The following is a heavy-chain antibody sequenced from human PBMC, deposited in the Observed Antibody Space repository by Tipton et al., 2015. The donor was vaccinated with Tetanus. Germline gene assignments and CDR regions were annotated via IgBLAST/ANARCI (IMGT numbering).Heavy chain of an antibody. D-gene: IGHD1-14*01. V-gene: IGHV1-69*01. CDR3: VRAPNRISRAYDY. J-gene: IGHJ4*02. Sequence: QLVQSGPEVKKPGSSVKVSCKASGGTFSNYALSWVRQAPGQGLEWVGGITPIFGTTNSAPKFQGRVTITADESTNTAFMELSSLRSEDTAVYYCVRAPNRISRAYDYWGQGTLVTVSS. CDR1: GGTFSNYA. CDR2: ITPIFGTT.